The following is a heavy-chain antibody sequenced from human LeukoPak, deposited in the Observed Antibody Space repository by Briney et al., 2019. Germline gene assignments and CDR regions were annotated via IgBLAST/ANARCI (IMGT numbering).Heavy chain of an antibody. Sequence: PGRSLRLSCAASGFTFSSYAMSWVRQAPGKGLEWVSSTSGSGDSTYYADSVKGRSTISRDNSKNTLYLQMNSLRAEDTALYYCAIVIAVAGPATFYWGQGTLATVSS. CDR1: GFTFSSYA. CDR3: AIVIAVAGPATFY. V-gene: IGHV3-23*01. J-gene: IGHJ4*02. CDR2: TSGSGDST. D-gene: IGHD6-19*01.